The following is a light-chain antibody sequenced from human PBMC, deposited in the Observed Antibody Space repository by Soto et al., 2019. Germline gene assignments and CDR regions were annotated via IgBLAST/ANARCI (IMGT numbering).Light chain of an antibody. CDR2: SAS. CDR3: QQLDRYPFT. J-gene: IGKJ4*01. CDR1: LGISGY. V-gene: IGKV1-9*01. Sequence: DIQLTQSPSFLSASVGDRVTMTCRASLGISGYLAWYQQKPGKVPRLLIYSASSLQSGVPSRFSGSGSGTEFTLTISSLQPEDCASYYCQQLDRYPFTFGGGTKVE.